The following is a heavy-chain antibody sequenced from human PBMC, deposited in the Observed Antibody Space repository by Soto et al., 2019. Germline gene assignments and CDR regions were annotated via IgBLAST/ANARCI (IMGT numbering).Heavy chain of an antibody. J-gene: IGHJ2*01. Sequence: QVQLVQSGAEVKKPGSSVKVSCKASGGTFSSYTISWVRQAPGQGLEWMGRIIPILGIANYAQKFQGRVTSPADKSASTAYMGLRSLRSDDTAVYYCARDLGTKYHDILAGYATPRNDWYFELWGRGTLVTDSS. CDR1: GGTFSSYT. D-gene: IGHD3-9*01. CDR3: ARDLGTKYHDILAGYATPRNDWYFEL. V-gene: IGHV1-69*08. CDR2: IIPILGIA.